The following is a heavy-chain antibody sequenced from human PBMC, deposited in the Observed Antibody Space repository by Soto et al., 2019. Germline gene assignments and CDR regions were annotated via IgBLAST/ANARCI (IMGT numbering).Heavy chain of an antibody. CDR1: GYTFTSYG. V-gene: IGHV1-18*01. J-gene: IGHJ6*02. CDR3: ARDLPVEAARHVYHNSGMDV. D-gene: IGHD6-6*01. CDR2: ISAYNGNT. Sequence: QVQLVQSGAEVKKPGASVKVSCKASGYTFTSYGISWVRQAPGQGLEWMGWISAYNGNTNYAQKLQGRVTMTTDTSTSTAYMELRRLRSDDTAVYYSARDLPVEAARHVYHNSGMDVGGQGTTVTVS.